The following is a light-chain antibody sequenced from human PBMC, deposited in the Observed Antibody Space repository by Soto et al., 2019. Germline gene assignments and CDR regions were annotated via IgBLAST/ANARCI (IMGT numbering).Light chain of an antibody. CDR3: QQYANSIT. J-gene: IGKJ5*01. CDR1: QSVGSNN. V-gene: IGKV3-20*01. Sequence: EIVLTQSAGSQSLSPGETATLSCRASQSVGSNNLAWYHQKPGQTPRLLIYDASSRATGIPDRFSGSGSGTDFTLTISRLEPEDFAVYYCQQYANSITFGQGTRLEIE. CDR2: DAS.